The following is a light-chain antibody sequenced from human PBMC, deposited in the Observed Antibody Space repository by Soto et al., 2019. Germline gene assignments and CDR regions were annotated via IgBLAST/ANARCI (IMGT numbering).Light chain of an antibody. CDR1: QDISSY. CDR3: QQYYSYPRT. Sequence: AIRMTQSPSALSASTGDRVTITCRARQDISSYLAWYQYKPGKAPKLLIYTASTLQSGVPARFSGSGSGTDFTLTISCLQPEDFATYYCQQYYSYPRTFGPGTQVDIK. J-gene: IGKJ3*01. V-gene: IGKV1-8*01. CDR2: TAS.